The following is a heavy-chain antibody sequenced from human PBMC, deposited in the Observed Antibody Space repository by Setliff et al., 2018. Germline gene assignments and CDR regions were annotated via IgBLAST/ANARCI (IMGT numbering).Heavy chain of an antibody. J-gene: IGHJ4*02. CDR3: TRARDRSGYWDFDY. CDR1: GLRFSDAW. Sequence: PGESLKISCAVSGLRFSDAWVSWVRQAPGKGLEWISYIDISSTTIYYADSVKGRFTISRDNAKNSLYLQMNSLKTEDTAVYYCTRARDRSGYWDFDYWGQGTLVTVSS. D-gene: IGHD3-3*01. CDR2: IDISSTTI. V-gene: IGHV3-11*01.